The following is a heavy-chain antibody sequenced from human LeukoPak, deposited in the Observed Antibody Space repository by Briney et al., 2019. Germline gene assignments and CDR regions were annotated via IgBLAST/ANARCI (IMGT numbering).Heavy chain of an antibody. CDR2: IYYSGTT. J-gene: IGHJ4*02. Sequence: SETLSLTCIVSGASITSSTHYWAWIRQPPGKGLEWIGSIYYSGTTYYNPFLRSRVTISIDTSKNQFSLKLRSVTAADAAVYYCARNYPGVGCSGGSCYDYWGQGTLVTVSS. D-gene: IGHD2-15*01. V-gene: IGHV4-39*01. CDR3: ARNYPGVGCSGGSCYDY. CDR1: GASITSSTHY.